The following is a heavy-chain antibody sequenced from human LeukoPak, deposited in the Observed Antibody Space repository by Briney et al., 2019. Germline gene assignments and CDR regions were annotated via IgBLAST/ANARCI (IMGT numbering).Heavy chain of an antibody. J-gene: IGHJ4*02. V-gene: IGHV3-21*01. CDR2: ISSSSSYI. CDR3: ARSGRRITIFGVAKL. CDR1: GFTFSSYS. Sequence: GGSLRLSCAASGFTFSSYSMNWVRQAPGKGLEWVSSISSSSSYIYYADSVKGRFTISRDSAKNSLYLQMNSLRAEDTAVYYCARSGRRITIFGVAKLWGQGTLVTVSS. D-gene: IGHD3-3*01.